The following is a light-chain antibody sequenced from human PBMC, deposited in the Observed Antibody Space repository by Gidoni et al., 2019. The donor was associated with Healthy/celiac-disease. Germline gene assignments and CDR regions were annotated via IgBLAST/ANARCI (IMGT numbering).Light chain of an antibody. CDR1: LSVSSN. J-gene: IGKJ2*01. CDR3: QQYNNWPRMYT. CDR2: GTS. Sequence: EIVMTQSPATLSVSPGERAPLSCRTSLSVSSNLTWYQPKPGQAPRLLIYGTSTRATGLPARFSGRGSGTEFTITISSLQSEDFAVYYCQQYNNWPRMYTFXQXTKLEIK. V-gene: IGKV3-15*01.